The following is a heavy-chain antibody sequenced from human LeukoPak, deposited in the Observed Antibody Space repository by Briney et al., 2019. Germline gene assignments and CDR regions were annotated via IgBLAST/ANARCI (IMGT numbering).Heavy chain of an antibody. V-gene: IGHV3-74*01. Sequence: PGGSLRLSCAVSGFTFRTYWMHWVRQVTAEGLVWVSRLNEDGSITNYADSVKGRFSISRDNAKNTLYLQMNSLRAEDTAVYYCGRDLGGRSGYWGQGTLVTVSS. CDR3: GRDLGGRSGY. CDR1: GFTFRTYW. J-gene: IGHJ4*02. CDR2: LNEDGSIT. D-gene: IGHD1-26*01.